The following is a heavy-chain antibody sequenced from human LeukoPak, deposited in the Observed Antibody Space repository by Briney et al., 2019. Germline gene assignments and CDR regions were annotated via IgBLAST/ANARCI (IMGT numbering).Heavy chain of an antibody. V-gene: IGHV1-8*01. J-gene: IGHJ5*02. CDR1: GYTFTSYD. Sequence: ASVKVSCKASGYTFTSYDINWVQQATGQGLEWMGWMNPNSGNTGYAQKFQGRVTMTRNTSISTAYMELSSLRSEDTAVYYCARYPPSYRSNWFDPWGQGTLVTVSS. D-gene: IGHD1-26*01. CDR2: MNPNSGNT. CDR3: ARYPPSYRSNWFDP.